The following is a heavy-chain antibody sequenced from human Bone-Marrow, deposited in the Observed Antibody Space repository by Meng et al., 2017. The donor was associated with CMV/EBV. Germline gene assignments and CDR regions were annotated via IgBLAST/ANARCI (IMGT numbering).Heavy chain of an antibody. J-gene: IGHJ1*01. D-gene: IGHD5-24*01. CDR2: IIPIFGTA. Sequence: SVKVSCKASGGTFSSYAISWVRQAPGQGLEWMGGIIPIFGTANYAQKFQGRVTITTDESTSTAYMELSSLRSEDTAVYYCARGPGGWLHLPPEYFQRWGQGTLVTVSS. CDR3: ARGPGGWLHLPPEYFQR. CDR1: GGTFSSYA. V-gene: IGHV1-69*05.